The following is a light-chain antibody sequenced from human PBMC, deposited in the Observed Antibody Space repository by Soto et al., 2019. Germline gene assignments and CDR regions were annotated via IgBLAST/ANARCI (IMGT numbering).Light chain of an antibody. V-gene: IGLV2-8*01. CDR1: SSDIGTYNS. CDR2: EVN. Sequence: SVLAPPPSASGSPGESVTISCTGTSSDIGTYNSVSWYQHHPGKAPKLMIYEVNKRPSGVPDRFSGSKSGKTASLTVSGLPAGDEAEYYCSPYADDDSVGCVGG. J-gene: IGLJ2*01. CDR3: SPYADDDSVG.